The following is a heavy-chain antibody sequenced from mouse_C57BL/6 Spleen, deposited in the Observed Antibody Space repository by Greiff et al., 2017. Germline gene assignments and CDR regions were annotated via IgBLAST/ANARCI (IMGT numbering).Heavy chain of an antibody. D-gene: IGHD2-4*01. V-gene: IGHV2-2*01. CDR2: IWSGGST. CDR1: GFSFTGYG. J-gene: IGHJ1*03. Sequence: QVHVKQSGPGLVQPAQCLSISCTASGFSFTGYGVHWVRQSPGKGLEWLGVIWSGGSTDYYTAFISRLSISTYNSKSQVVFKMNSLQADDTAIYYCASYDYDWYFDVWGTGTTVTVSS. CDR3: ASYDYDWYFDV.